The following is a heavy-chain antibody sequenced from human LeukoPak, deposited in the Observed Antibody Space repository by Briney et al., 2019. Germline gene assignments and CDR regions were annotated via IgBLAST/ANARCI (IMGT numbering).Heavy chain of an antibody. D-gene: IGHD1-26*01. CDR2: IYHSGST. J-gene: IGHJ4*02. CDR1: GGSISSGGYS. Sequence: PSQTLSLTCAVSGGSISSGGYSWSWIRQPPGKGLEWIGYIYHSGSTYYNPSLKSRVTISVDRSKNQFSLKLSSVTAADTAVYYCARVVGATIDYWGQGTLVTVSS. V-gene: IGHV4-30-2*01. CDR3: ARVVGATIDY.